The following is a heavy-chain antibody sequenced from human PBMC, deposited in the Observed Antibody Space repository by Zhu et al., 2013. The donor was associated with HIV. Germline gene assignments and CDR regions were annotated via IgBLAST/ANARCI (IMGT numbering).Heavy chain of an antibody. V-gene: IGHV1-18*01. CDR2: ISSYNGNT. J-gene: IGHJ4*02. Sequence: VQLVQSGREVQKSGSSVKVSCTTSGGPFNDYSFSWVRQAPGQGPEWMGWISSYNGNTKYARNFEGRVTMTTDTSTSTAYMELGNLRSDDTAVYYCARDSHYGSGTYYNPFDYWGQGTLVTVSS. CDR3: ARDSHYGSGTYYNPFDY. CDR1: GGPFNDYS. D-gene: IGHD3-10*01.